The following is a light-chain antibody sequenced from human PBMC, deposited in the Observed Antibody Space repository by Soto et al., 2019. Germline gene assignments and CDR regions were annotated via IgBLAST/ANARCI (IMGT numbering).Light chain of an antibody. Sequence: QSALNQPASVSGSHGQSITISCTGTSSDVGGYNYVSWYQQHPGKAPKLMIYDVSNRPSGVSNRFSGSKSGNTASLTISGRQAEDEADYYCSSYTSSSTYVFGTGTKLTVL. V-gene: IGLV2-14*01. CDR3: SSYTSSSTYV. CDR2: DVS. J-gene: IGLJ1*01. CDR1: SSDVGGYNY.